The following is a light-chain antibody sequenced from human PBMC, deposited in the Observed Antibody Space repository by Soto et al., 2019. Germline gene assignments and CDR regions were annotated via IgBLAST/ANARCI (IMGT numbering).Light chain of an antibody. V-gene: IGLV1-44*01. CDR1: SSNIGSNT. Sequence: SVLPRPPSASGTPGQRVTISCSGSSSNIGSNTVNWYQQLPGTAPKLLIYSNNQRPSGVPDRFSGSKSGTSASLAISGLQSEDEADYYCAAWDDSLNGEVFGTGTKATVL. J-gene: IGLJ1*01. CDR3: AAWDDSLNGEV. CDR2: SNN.